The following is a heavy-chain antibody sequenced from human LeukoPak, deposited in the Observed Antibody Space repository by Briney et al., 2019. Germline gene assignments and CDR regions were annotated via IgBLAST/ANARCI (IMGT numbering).Heavy chain of an antibody. D-gene: IGHD2-21*01. Sequence: KPSETLSLTCTVSGGSISSGGYYWSWIRQHPGKGLEWIGYLYYTGTTYCNPSLKSRIIISVDTSKTQFSLRLSSVSAADTAIYYCARDLGVRGMDVWGQGTTVTVSS. CDR3: ARDLGVRGMDV. CDR1: GGSISSGGYY. J-gene: IGHJ6*02. CDR2: LYYTGTT. V-gene: IGHV4-31*03.